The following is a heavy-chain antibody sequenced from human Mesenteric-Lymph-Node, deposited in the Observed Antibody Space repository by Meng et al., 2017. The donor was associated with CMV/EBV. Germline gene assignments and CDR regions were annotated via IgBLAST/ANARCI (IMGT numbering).Heavy chain of an antibody. D-gene: IGHD3-22*01. Sequence: GESLKISCAASGFTLRSYWMHWVRQIPGKGLVWVSRISSDGSSTTYADSVKGRFTISRDNARNSLYLQMSSLRADDTAVYYCARVTHTSAYYSDPVFDYWGQGALVTVSS. J-gene: IGHJ4*02. V-gene: IGHV3-74*03. CDR2: ISSDGSST. CDR1: GFTLRSYW. CDR3: ARVTHTSAYYSDPVFDY.